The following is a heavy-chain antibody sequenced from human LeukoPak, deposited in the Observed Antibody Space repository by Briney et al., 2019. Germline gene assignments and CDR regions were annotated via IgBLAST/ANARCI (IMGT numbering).Heavy chain of an antibody. J-gene: IGHJ4*02. Sequence: ASVKVSCKASGGTFSSYAISWVRQAPGQGLEWMGGIIPIFGTANYAQKFQGRVTITTDESTSTAYMELSSLRSEDTAVYYCAGAAARWLQLSYWGQGTLVTVSS. CDR3: AGAAARWLQLSY. V-gene: IGHV1-69*05. CDR2: IIPIFGTA. CDR1: GGTFSSYA. D-gene: IGHD5-24*01.